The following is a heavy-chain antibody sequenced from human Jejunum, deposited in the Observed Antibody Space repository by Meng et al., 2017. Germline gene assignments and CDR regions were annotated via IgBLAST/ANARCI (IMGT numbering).Heavy chain of an antibody. Sequence: GESLKISCAASGFTFSDYDMSWIRQAPGKGLEWVSYISSSGSTIYDADSVKGRFTISRDNSKNSLYLQMNSLRAEDTAVYYCVKVTGYSSYWMGFDIWGQGTMVTVSS. V-gene: IGHV3-11*01. CDR3: VKVTGYSSYWMGFDI. D-gene: IGHD5-12*01. CDR2: ISSSGSTI. CDR1: GFTFSDYD. J-gene: IGHJ3*02.